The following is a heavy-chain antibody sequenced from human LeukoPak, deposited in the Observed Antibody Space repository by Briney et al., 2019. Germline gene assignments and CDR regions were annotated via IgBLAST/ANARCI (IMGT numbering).Heavy chain of an antibody. D-gene: IGHD6-19*01. CDR3: ARGIHSSGWPNWFDP. J-gene: IGHJ5*02. Sequence: PGGSLRLSCAASGFTFSSYSMNWVRQAPGKGLEWVSYISSSSSTIYYADSVKGRFTISRDNAKNSLYLQMNSLRAEDTAVYYCARGIHSSGWPNWFDPWGQGTLVTVSS. CDR2: ISSSSSTI. CDR1: GFTFSSYS. V-gene: IGHV3-48*04.